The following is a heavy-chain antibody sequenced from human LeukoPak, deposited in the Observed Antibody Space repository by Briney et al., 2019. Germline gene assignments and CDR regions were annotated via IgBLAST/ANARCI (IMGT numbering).Heavy chain of an antibody. CDR3: ARGGLDNYYDSSGYYANWFDP. V-gene: IGHV1-8*03. J-gene: IGHJ5*02. CDR2: MNPNSGNT. Sequence: ASVKVSCKASGYTFTSYDINWVRQATGQGLEWMGWMNPNSGNTGYAQKFQGRVTITRNTSISTAYMELSSLRSDDTAVYYCARGGLDNYYDSSGYYANWFDPWGQGTLVTVSS. D-gene: IGHD3-22*01. CDR1: GYTFTSYD.